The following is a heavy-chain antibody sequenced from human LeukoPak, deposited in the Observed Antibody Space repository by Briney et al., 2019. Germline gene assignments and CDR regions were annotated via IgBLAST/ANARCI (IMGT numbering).Heavy chain of an antibody. V-gene: IGHV4-61*02. CDR1: GGSISSGSYY. Sequence: SETLSLTCTVPGGSISSGSYYWSWIRQPAGKGLEWIGRIYTCGSTNYNPSLKSRVTISVDTSKNQFSLKLSSVTAADTAVYYCARDHPSYCSSTSCYGHNWFDPWGQGTLVTVSS. CDR3: ARDHPSYCSSTSCYGHNWFDP. D-gene: IGHD2-2*01. J-gene: IGHJ5*02. CDR2: IYTCGST.